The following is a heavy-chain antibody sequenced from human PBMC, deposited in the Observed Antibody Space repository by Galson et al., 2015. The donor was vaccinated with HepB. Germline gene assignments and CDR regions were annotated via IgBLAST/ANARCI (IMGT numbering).Heavy chain of an antibody. CDR2: ISAYNGNT. D-gene: IGHD3-10*01. V-gene: IGHV1-18*01. Sequence: SVKVSRKASGYTFTSYGISWVRQAPGQGLEWMGWISAYNGNTNYAQKLQGRVTMTTDTSTSTAYMELRSLRSDDTAVYYCARELRFGELSKYYFDYWGQGTLVTVSS. CDR3: ARELRFGELSKYYFDY. CDR1: GYTFTSYG. J-gene: IGHJ4*02.